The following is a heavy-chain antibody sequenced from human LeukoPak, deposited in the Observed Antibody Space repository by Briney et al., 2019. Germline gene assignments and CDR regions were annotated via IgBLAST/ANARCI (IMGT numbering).Heavy chain of an antibody. CDR3: ARRYGPDIEFDL. V-gene: IGHV5-51*01. J-gene: IGHJ2*01. CDR2: IYPGDSET. Sequence: GESLKISCKGSGYSLTTFWIGWVRQTPGKGLEWMGIIYPGDSETRYSPSFQGQVSISADKSIYTAYLQWSSLKASDTAMYYCARRYGPDIEFDLWGRGTLVTVSS. CDR1: GYSLTTFW. D-gene: IGHD5-12*01.